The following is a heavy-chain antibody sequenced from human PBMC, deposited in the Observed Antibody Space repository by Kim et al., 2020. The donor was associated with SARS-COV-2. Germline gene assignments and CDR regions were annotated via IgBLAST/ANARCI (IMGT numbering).Heavy chain of an antibody. CDR3: VRLIDY. V-gene: IGHV3-7*03. CDR2: IRPDGGVQ. CDR1: GFIFSNYW. Sequence: GGSLRLSCAASGFIFSNYWMSWVRQAPGKGPECVANIRPDGGVQFYVDSVRDRFSISRDNAQNSLYLQMNSLRVEDTALYYCVRLIDYWGQGTLVSVSS. J-gene: IGHJ4*02.